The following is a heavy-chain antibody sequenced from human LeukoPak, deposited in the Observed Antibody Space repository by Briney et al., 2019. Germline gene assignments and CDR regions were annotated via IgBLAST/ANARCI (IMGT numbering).Heavy chain of an antibody. V-gene: IGHV3-9*01. CDR3: ARERGPYSSNRAFDI. CDR1: GFTFDDYA. J-gene: IGHJ3*02. Sequence: PGGSLRLSCAASGFTFDDYAMHWVRQAPGKGLEWVSYISWNSGSIAYADSVEGRFTISRDNAKNSLYLQLNSLRAEDTAVYYCARERGPYSSNRAFDIWGQGTMVTVSS. D-gene: IGHD6-13*01. CDR2: ISWNSGSI.